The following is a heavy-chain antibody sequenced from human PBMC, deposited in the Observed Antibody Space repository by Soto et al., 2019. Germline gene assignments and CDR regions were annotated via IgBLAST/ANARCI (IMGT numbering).Heavy chain of an antibody. Sequence: PGGSLRLSCAASGFIFSNYGMHWVRQAPGKGLEWVAVISYDGSRKYYADSVKGRFTISRDSSNNTLYVHMNSLRADDTGVYYCAKDDSSSLAAPRGDYGMDVWGQGTTVTVSS. V-gene: IGHV3-30*18. D-gene: IGHD6-19*01. J-gene: IGHJ6*02. CDR2: ISYDGSRK. CDR1: GFIFSNYG. CDR3: AKDDSSSLAAPRGDYGMDV.